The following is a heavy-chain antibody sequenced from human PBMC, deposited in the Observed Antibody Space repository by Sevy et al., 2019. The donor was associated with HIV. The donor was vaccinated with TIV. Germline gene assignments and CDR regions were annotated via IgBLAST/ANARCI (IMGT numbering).Heavy chain of an antibody. Sequence: GGSLRLSCAASGFTFRSYGMHWVRQAPGKGLEWVAVIWDNGSKKYYADSVKGRFTISRDNTKNTLYLQMNSLRAGDKAVDYCARGGYCTNNVCYGSIDYWGRGTLVTVSS. CDR3: ARGGYCTNNVCYGSIDY. V-gene: IGHV3-33*01. CDR1: GFTFRSYG. D-gene: IGHD2-8*01. J-gene: IGHJ4*02. CDR2: IWDNGSKK.